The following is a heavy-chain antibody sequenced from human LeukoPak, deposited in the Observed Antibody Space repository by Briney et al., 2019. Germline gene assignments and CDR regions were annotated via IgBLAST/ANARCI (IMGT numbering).Heavy chain of an antibody. D-gene: IGHD1-1*01. Sequence: EASDTLSLTCGVHGRSFIGYYWTWITHAPRKGLEVFGGITFLGTPSYNPPLKSRVNLSVDTSKNQFSLRLRSVAAADPAVYYCARGLTGTMVRFSNCFYMDVWGKGTTVSVSS. CDR1: GRSFIGYY. J-gene: IGHJ6*03. V-gene: IGHV4-34*01. CDR3: ARGLTGTMVRFSNCFYMDV. CDR2: ITFLGTP.